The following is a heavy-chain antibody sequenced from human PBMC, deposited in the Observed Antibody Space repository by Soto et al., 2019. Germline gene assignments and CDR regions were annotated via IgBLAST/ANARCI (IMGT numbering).Heavy chain of an antibody. Sequence: QITLKESGPTLVKPTQTLTLTCTFSGFSLTTSGVGVGWIRQPPGKALEWLALIYWDDDKRYSPSLQSRLTYTMDTSKNQVLLLMNNSDSLDTASRFNVHSKFRSGYGKSETFDIRGKGTIVTVAS. J-gene: IGHJ3*02. V-gene: IGHV2-5*02. CDR3: VHSKFRSGYGKSETFDI. D-gene: IGHD3-3*01. CDR1: GFSLTTSGVG. CDR2: IYWDDDK.